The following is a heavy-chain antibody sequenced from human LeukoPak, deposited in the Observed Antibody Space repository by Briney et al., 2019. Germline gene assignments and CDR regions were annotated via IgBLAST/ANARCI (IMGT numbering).Heavy chain of an antibody. D-gene: IGHD2-2*01. CDR1: GYTFTSYA. J-gene: IGHJ5*02. V-gene: IGHV1-3*01. CDR2: INAGNGNT. Sequence: ASVKVSCKASGYTFTSYAMHWVRQAPGQRLEWMGWINAGNGNTKHSQKFQGRVTITRDTSASTAYMELSSLRSEDTAVYYCARERVVVPAVKNWFDPWGQGTLVTVSS. CDR3: ARERVVVPAVKNWFDP.